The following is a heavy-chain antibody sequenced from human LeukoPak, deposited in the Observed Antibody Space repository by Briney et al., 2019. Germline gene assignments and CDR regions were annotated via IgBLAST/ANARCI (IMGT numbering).Heavy chain of an antibody. CDR3: ARGPDFYDSSGYYPI. D-gene: IGHD3-22*01. V-gene: IGHV4-34*01. J-gene: IGHJ4*02. Sequence: SETLSLTCAVYGGSFRNYYWSWIRQPPGKGLEWIGEINHSGSTEYNPSLKSRVTISVDRSKNQFSLKLSSVTAADTAVYYCARGPDFYDSSGYYPIWGQGTLVTVSS. CDR2: INHSGST. CDR1: GGSFRNYY.